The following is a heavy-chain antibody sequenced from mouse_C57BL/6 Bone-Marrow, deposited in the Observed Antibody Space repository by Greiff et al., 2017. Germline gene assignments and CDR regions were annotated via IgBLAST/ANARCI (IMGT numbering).Heavy chain of an antibody. V-gene: IGHV1-74*01. D-gene: IGHD2-4*01. CDR2: IHTSDSDT. CDR1: GYTFTSYW. J-gene: IGHJ2*01. CDR3: AICYYDLFDY. Sequence: QVQLQQPGAELVKPGASVKVSCKASGYTFTSYWMHWVKQRPGQGLEWIGRIHTSDSDTKSNQKFKGKATLTVDKSSSTAYMQLSSLTSEDSAVYYCAICYYDLFDYWGQGTTLTVSS.